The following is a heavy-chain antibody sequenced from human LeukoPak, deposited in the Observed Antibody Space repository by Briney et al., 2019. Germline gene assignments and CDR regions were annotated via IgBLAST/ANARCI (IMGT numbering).Heavy chain of an antibody. CDR1: GGSISTYY. J-gene: IGHJ5*02. D-gene: IGHD4-11*01. CDR3: VKETDYSHPNLFAP. Sequence: PSETLSLTCTVSGGSISTYYWSWIRQPPGKGLEWIGYIYYSGGTTYNPSLESRVTISVDTSKSQFSLKLSSVTAADTAIYYCVKETDYSHPNLFAPWGQGTLVTVSS. CDR2: IYYSGGT. V-gene: IGHV4-59*12.